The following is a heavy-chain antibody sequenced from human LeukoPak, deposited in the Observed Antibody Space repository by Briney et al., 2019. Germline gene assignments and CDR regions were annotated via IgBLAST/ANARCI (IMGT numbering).Heavy chain of an antibody. CDR3: ARAGRYFDWYLFDY. CDR1: GFTFSSYE. D-gene: IGHD3-9*01. J-gene: IGHJ4*02. CDR2: ISSSGSTI. V-gene: IGHV3-48*03. Sequence: GGSLRLSCAASGFTFSSYEMNWVRQAPGKGLEWVSYISSSGSTIYYADSVKGRFTISRDNAKNSLYLQMNSLRAEDTAVYYCARAGRYFDWYLFDYWGQGTLVTVSS.